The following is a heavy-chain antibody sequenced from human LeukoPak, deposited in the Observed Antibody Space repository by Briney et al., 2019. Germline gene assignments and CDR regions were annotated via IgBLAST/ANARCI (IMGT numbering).Heavy chain of an antibody. D-gene: IGHD3-10*01. V-gene: IGHV4-61*02. CDR3: ARGLTYYYGSGSNNWFDP. CDR1: GGSISSGSYY. J-gene: IGHJ5*02. Sequence: SETLSLTCTVSGGSISSGSYYWSWIRQPAGKGLELIGRIFTSGRTNYNPSLKSRVTISLDTSKNQFSLKLSSVTAADTAVYYCARGLTYYYGSGSNNWFDPWGQGTLVTVSS. CDR2: IFTSGRT.